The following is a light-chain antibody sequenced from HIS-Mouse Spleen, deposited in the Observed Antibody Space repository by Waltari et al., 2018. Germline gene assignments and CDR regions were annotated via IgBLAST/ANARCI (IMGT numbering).Light chain of an antibody. CDR1: SSDVGSYHL. Sequence: QSALTQPASVSGSPGQSIPISCTGTSSDVGSYHLVPWYQQHPGKAPKLMIYEGSKRPSGVSNRFSGSKSGNTASLTISGLQAEDEADYYCCSYAGSSTVVFGGGTKLTVL. V-gene: IGLV2-23*01. CDR3: CSYAGSSTVV. J-gene: IGLJ2*01. CDR2: EGS.